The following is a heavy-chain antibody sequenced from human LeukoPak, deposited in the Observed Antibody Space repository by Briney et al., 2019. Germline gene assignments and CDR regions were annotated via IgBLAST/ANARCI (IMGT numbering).Heavy chain of an antibody. CDR2: INHSGST. CDR3: ARVSHIAARPNFDY. V-gene: IGHV4-34*01. Sequence: SETLSLTCAVYGGSFSGYYWSWIRQPPGKGLEWIGEINHSGSTNYNPSLKSRVTISVDTSKNQFSLKLSSVTAADTAVYYCARVSHIAARPNFDYWGQGTLVTVSS. D-gene: IGHD6-6*01. CDR1: GGSFSGYY. J-gene: IGHJ4*02.